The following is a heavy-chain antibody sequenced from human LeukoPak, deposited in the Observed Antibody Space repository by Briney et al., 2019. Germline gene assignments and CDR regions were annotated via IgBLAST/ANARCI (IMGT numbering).Heavy chain of an antibody. Sequence: PGGSLRLSCAASGFTVSSNYMSWVRQAPGKGLEWVSAIYSGGSTYYADSVKGRFTISRDNSKNTLYLQMNSLRAEDTAVYYCATPIPRSGYPHYYYYYGMDVWGQGTTVTVSS. D-gene: IGHD3-22*01. J-gene: IGHJ6*02. CDR1: GFTVSSNY. V-gene: IGHV3-53*01. CDR3: ATPIPRSGYPHYYYYYGMDV. CDR2: IYSGGST.